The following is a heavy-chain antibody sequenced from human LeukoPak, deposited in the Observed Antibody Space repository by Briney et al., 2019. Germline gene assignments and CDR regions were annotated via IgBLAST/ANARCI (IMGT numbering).Heavy chain of an antibody. CDR3: AASTYGSGSYVAFDS. V-gene: IGHV5-51*01. CDR1: GYSFTNYW. J-gene: IGHJ4*02. CDR2: MYLGDSDT. D-gene: IGHD3-10*01. Sequence: GESLKISCKGSGYSFTNYWIGWVRQMPGKGLEWMGIMYLGDSDTRYSPSFQGQITISADKSISTTYLQWSSLKASDAAVYYCAASTYGSGSYVAFDSWGQGTLVSVSS.